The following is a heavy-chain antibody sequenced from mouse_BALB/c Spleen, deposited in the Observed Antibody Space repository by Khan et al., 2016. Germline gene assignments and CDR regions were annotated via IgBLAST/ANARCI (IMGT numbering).Heavy chain of an antibody. J-gene: IGHJ4*01. D-gene: IGHD2-10*02. CDR3: ARGYGNYLYYYAMDY. CDR1: GYTFTNYG. CDR2: INTYTGEP. Sequence: QIQLVQSGPELKKPGETVEISCKASGYTFTNYGMNWVKQAPGKGLKWMGWINTYTGEPTYADDFKGRFAFSLETSASTAYLQINNLKNEDMATYFCARGYGNYLYYYAMDYWGQGTSVTVSS. V-gene: IGHV9-1*02.